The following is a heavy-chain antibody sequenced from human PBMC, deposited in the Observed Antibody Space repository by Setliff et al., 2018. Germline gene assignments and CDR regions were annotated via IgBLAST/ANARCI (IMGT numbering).Heavy chain of an antibody. V-gene: IGHV4-39*01. CDR3: ARGDGATVPFFDY. D-gene: IGHD4-17*01. CDR2: IYYSGST. J-gene: IGHJ4*02. Sequence: SETLSLTCTVSGGSISSSSYYWGWIRQPPGKGLEWIGSIYYSGSTYYNPSLKSRVTISVDTSKNQFSLKLSSVTAADTAVYYCARGDGATVPFFDYWGQGTLVTVSS. CDR1: GGSISSSSYY.